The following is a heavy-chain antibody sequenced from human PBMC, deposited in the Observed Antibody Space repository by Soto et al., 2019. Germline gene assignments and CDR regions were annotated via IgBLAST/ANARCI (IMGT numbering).Heavy chain of an antibody. CDR2: INHLETT. CDR3: ARGGGSDSFDY. CDR1: GASITYGGYS. D-gene: IGHD1-26*01. Sequence: QLQLHESGSGLVKPSQTLSLTCTVSGASITYGGYSWSWIRQTPGKGLEWIGYINHLETTFYNPSFESRLTLSIDRAKNQFSLNLHSMSAADRAVYFCARGGGSDSFDYWGQGMLVTVSS. J-gene: IGHJ4*02. V-gene: IGHV4-30-2*01.